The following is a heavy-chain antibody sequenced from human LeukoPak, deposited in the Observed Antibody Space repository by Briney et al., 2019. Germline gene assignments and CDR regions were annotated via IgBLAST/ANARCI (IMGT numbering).Heavy chain of an antibody. V-gene: IGHV3-48*02. J-gene: IGHJ4*02. CDR3: ASEAGYGRPGGGY. D-gene: IGHD5-18*01. CDR1: GFTFSNFW. Sequence: GGSLRLSCTASGFTFSNFWMGWVRQAPGKGLEWVSYISSSSSTIYYADSVKGRFTISRDNAKNSLYLQMNSLRDEDTAVYYCASEAGYGRPGGGYWGQGTLVTVSS. CDR2: ISSSSSTI.